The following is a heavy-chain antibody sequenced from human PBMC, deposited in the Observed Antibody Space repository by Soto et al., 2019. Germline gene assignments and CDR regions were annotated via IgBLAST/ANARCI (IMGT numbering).Heavy chain of an antibody. CDR1: GFTFSHYG. J-gene: IGHJ4*02. V-gene: IGHV3-30*03. Sequence: QVQLVESGGGVVQPGRSLRLSCAASGFTFSHYGIHWVRQAPGKGLEWLAVISYDGSNKHYADSVKGRFTVSRDNSKNTLYLQMNSLRAEETAVYFCARYRGKYLGPMDYWGQGTLVTVSS. CDR2: ISYDGSNK. CDR3: ARYRGKYLGPMDY. D-gene: IGHD1-26*01.